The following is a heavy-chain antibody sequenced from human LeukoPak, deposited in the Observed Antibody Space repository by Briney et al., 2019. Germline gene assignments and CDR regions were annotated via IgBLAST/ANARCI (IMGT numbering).Heavy chain of an antibody. CDR3: ARPGPPVRYFDY. Sequence: ASVKVSCKASGYTFTGYYMHWVRQAPGQGLEWMGWINPNSGGTNYAQKFQGRVTMTRDKSISTAYLQFSSLKASDTAMYYCARPGPPVRYFDYWGQGTLVTVSS. CDR1: GYTFTGYY. V-gene: IGHV1-2*02. D-gene: IGHD3-10*01. CDR2: INPNSGGT. J-gene: IGHJ4*02.